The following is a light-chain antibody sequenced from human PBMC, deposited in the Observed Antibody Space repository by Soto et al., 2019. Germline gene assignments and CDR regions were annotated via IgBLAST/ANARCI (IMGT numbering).Light chain of an antibody. J-gene: IGKJ4*01. CDR2: GAS. CDR1: PSVSGSN. V-gene: IGKV3-20*01. Sequence: IELTQSPATLSLSPGERATLSCRASPSVSGSNLAWYQQKPGQAPRLVIYGASSRATGIPDRFSGSGSGTDFTLTISRLEPEDFAVHYCQQYGSSPLTFGGGTKVDNK. CDR3: QQYGSSPLT.